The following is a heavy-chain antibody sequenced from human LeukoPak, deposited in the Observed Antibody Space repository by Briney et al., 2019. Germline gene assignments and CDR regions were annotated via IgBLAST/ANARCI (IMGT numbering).Heavy chain of an antibody. V-gene: IGHV1-2*02. Sequence: EASVKVSCKASGYTFTGYLMHWVRQAPGQGLEWMGWIDPNSGGTNYAQKFQGRVTMTRDTSINTAFMELSRLRSDDSAVYYCASAAVYGDPTNPYFDYWGQGTLVTVSS. J-gene: IGHJ4*02. D-gene: IGHD4-17*01. CDR3: ASAAVYGDPTNPYFDY. CDR2: IDPNSGGT. CDR1: GYTFTGYL.